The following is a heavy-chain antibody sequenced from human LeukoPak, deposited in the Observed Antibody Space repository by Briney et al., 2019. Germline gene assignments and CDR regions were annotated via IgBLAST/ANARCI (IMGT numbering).Heavy chain of an antibody. CDR1: GGSISSGSYY. D-gene: IGHD3-3*01. J-gene: IGHJ4*02. V-gene: IGHV4-61*02. CDR3: ARMLGFRFLEWLIDY. CDR2: IYTSGST. Sequence: SETLSLTCTVSGGSISSGSYYWSWIRQPAGKGLEWIGRIYTSGSTNYNPSLKSRVTISVDTSKNQFSLKLSSVTAADTAVYYCARMLGFRFLEWLIDYWGQGTLVTVSS.